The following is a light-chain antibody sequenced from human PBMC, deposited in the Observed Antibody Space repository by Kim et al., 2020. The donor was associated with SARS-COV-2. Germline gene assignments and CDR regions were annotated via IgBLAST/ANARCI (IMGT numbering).Light chain of an antibody. V-gene: IGKV3-11*01. CDR1: LNIGSY. CDR2: DAS. J-gene: IGKJ3*01. CDR3: QQRANSFT. Sequence: SLSPGETATLSCRASLNIGSYLAWYQHRPGQAPRLLIYDASNRATGIPARFSGSGSGTDFTLTISSLEPEDFALYYCQQRANSFTFGPGTKVDIK.